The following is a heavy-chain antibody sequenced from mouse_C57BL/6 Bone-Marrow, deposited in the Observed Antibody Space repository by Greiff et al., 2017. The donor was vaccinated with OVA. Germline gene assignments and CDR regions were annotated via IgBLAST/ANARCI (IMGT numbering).Heavy chain of an antibody. Sequence: QVQLKQSGAELARPGASVKLSCKASGYTFTSYGISWVKQRTGQGLEWIGEIYPRSGNTYYNEKFKGKATFTADTSSNTAYMQLSSLTTEDSAIYYCARPPYGYAYYYAMDYWGQGTSVTVSS. J-gene: IGHJ4*01. CDR1: GYTFTSYG. CDR3: ARPPYGYAYYYAMDY. CDR2: IYPRSGNT. V-gene: IGHV1-81*01. D-gene: IGHD2-2*01.